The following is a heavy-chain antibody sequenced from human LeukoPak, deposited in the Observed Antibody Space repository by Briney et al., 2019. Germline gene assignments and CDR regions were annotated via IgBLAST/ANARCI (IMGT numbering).Heavy chain of an antibody. Sequence: GGSLRLSCAASGFTFSSYGMSWVRQAPGKGLEWVSAFSGGGGSTYYADSVKGRFTISRDNSKNTLYLQMNSLRAEDTAVYYCAKVGPHSGYYSEIDYWGQGTLVTVSS. V-gene: IGHV3-23*01. CDR2: FSGGGGST. CDR1: GFTFSSYG. J-gene: IGHJ4*02. D-gene: IGHD1-26*01. CDR3: AKVGPHSGYYSEIDY.